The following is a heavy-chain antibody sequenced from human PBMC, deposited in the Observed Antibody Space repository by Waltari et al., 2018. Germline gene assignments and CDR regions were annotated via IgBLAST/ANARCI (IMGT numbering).Heavy chain of an antibody. Sequence: QVTLKESGPALVKPTQTLTLTCTFSGFSLSTSGMRVSWIRQPPGKVLEWLARIDWDDDKFYSTSLKTRLTISKDTSKNQVVLTMTNMDPVDTATYYCARIRSGSYLFDYWGQGTLVTVSS. J-gene: IGHJ4*02. CDR1: GFSLSTSGMR. CDR3: ARIRSGSYLFDY. D-gene: IGHD1-26*01. V-gene: IGHV2-70*04. CDR2: IDWDDDK.